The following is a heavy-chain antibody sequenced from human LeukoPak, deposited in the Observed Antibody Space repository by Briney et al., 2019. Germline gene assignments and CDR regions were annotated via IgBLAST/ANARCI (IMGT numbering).Heavy chain of an antibody. CDR2: IIPIFGTA. D-gene: IGHD3-10*01. V-gene: IGHV1-69*05. CDR3: AKDYGSGSYHY. J-gene: IGHJ4*02. Sequence: SVKVSCKASGGTFSSYAISWVRQAPGQGLEWMGGIIPIFGTANYAQKFQGRVTITRDTSASTAYMELSSLRSEDTAVYYCAKDYGSGSYHYWGQGTLVTVSS. CDR1: GGTFSSYA.